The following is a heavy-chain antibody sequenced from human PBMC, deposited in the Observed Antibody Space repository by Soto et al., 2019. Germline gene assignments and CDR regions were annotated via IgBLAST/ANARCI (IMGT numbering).Heavy chain of an antibody. CDR1: GYTLTELS. Sequence: ASVKVSCKVSGYTLTELSMHWVRQAPGKGLEWMGGFDPEDGETIYAQKFQGRVTMTEDTSTDTAYMELSSLRSEDTAVYYCANEWIRILDTLDTFDIWGQGTMVTVSS. J-gene: IGHJ3*02. CDR3: ANEWIRILDTLDTFDI. V-gene: IGHV1-24*01. CDR2: FDPEDGET. D-gene: IGHD5-18*01.